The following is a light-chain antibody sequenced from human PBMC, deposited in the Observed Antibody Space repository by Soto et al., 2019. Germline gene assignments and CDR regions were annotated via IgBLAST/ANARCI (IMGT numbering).Light chain of an antibody. Sequence: EIVLTQSPGTLSLSPGERATLSCRASQSVSSSYLAWYQQKPGQAPRLFIYDASNRATGNPARFSGSGSGTDFTLTISSLEPEDFAVYYCQQRSNWPAFGQGTRLEIK. CDR3: QQRSNWPA. CDR1: QSVSSSY. J-gene: IGKJ5*01. CDR2: DAS. V-gene: IGKV3D-20*02.